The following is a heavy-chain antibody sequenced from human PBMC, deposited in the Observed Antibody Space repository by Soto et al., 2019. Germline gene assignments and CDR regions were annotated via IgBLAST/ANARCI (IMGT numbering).Heavy chain of an antibody. D-gene: IGHD1-26*01. V-gene: IGHV1-69*01. J-gene: IGHJ4*02. Sequence: QVQLVQSGAEVKKPGSSVKVSCKASGGTFSSYSINGVRQAPGQGLEWMGEIIPIVGTANYAQKFQGRVTITADESTSTAYMEMSRLRSEDTAVYYCARYGGRHSGGIDYWGQGTLVTVSS. CDR3: ARYGGRHSGGIDY. CDR1: GGTFSSYS. CDR2: IIPIVGTA.